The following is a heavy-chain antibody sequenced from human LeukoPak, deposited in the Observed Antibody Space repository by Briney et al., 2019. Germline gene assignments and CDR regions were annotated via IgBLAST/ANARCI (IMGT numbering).Heavy chain of an antibody. CDR3: ARSDRGSGGFPPPYY. CDR1: EFTVNNNY. V-gene: IGHV3-53*01. D-gene: IGHD3-10*01. Sequence: GGSLRLSCAASEFTVNNNYMTWVRQAPGKALEWVSLIYSGGTTLYIDSVKGRFTISRDNSKNTVYLQMNSLRAEDTAVYYCARSDRGSGGFPPPYYWGQGTLVTVSS. CDR2: IYSGGTT. J-gene: IGHJ4*02.